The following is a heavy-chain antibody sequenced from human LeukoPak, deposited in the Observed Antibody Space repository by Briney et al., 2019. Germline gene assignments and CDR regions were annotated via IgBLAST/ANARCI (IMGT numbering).Heavy chain of an antibody. CDR1: VGTFSSYA. CDR2: IIPIFGTA. J-gene: IGHJ4*02. D-gene: IGHD7-27*01. Sequence: GASVNVSRKASVGTFSSYAISWVRQAPGQGLEWMGGIIPIFGTANYAQKFQGRVTITADKSTSTAYMELSSLRSEDTAVYYCARDPTRGDLSVYWGQGTLVTVSS. V-gene: IGHV1-69*06. CDR3: ARDPTRGDLSVY.